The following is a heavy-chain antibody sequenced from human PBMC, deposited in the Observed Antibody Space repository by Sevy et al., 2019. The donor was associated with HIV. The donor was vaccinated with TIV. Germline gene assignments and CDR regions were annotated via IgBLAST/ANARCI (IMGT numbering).Heavy chain of an antibody. D-gene: IGHD3-3*01. J-gene: IGHJ3*01. CDR2: IRSKDATYAT. Sequence: GGSLRLSCAASGLRFSESAIHWVRHTSGKGLEWVGRIRSKDATYATAYAASVIGRFTLSRDDSKNMAFLQMNSLKTEDTAIYYCARREDFFSQREELSFHLWGQGTMVTVSS. CDR1: GLRFSESA. V-gene: IGHV3-73*01. CDR3: ARREDFFSQREELSFHL.